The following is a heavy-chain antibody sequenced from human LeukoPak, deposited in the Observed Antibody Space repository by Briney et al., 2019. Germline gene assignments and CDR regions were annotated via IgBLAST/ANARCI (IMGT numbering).Heavy chain of an antibody. CDR2: IRYDGSNK. CDR1: GFTFSSYG. CDR3: ARVVYSSSWYYNYYYYLDV. Sequence: PGGSLRLSCAASGFTFSSYGMRWVRQASGKGLEWEAFIRYDGSNKYYADSVKGRFTISRDNSKNTLYLQMNSLRAEDTAVYYCARVVYSSSWYYNYYYYLDVWGKGTTVTISS. V-gene: IGHV3-30*02. D-gene: IGHD6-13*01. J-gene: IGHJ6*03.